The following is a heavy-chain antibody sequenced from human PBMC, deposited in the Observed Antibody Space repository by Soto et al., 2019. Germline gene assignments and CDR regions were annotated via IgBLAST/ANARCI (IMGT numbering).Heavy chain of an antibody. J-gene: IGHJ4*02. CDR2: INPNGGIT. D-gene: IGHD5-18*01. V-gene: IGHV1-46*01. CDR1: GYTFTHYY. Sequence: ASVKVSCKASGYTFTHYYIHWVRQAPGQGLEWMGIINPNGGITTHAQKFRAGFTMTRDTSTSTVYLEPSSLRSEDSAVYYCATSVNSAMAFDYWGQGTLVTVSS. CDR3: ATSVNSAMAFDY.